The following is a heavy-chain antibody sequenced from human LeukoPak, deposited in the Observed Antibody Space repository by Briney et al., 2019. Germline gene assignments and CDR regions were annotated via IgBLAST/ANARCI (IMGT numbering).Heavy chain of an antibody. CDR3: ARGSLGSSWYILDY. Sequence: GASVTVSRKASVYTFTSYDINWVRQATGQGLEWMGWMNPNSGNTGYAQKFQGRVTMTRNTSISTAYMELSSLRSEDTAVYYCARGSLGSSWYILDYWGQGTLVTVSS. CDR2: MNPNSGNT. J-gene: IGHJ4*02. CDR1: VYTFTSYD. D-gene: IGHD6-13*01. V-gene: IGHV1-8*01.